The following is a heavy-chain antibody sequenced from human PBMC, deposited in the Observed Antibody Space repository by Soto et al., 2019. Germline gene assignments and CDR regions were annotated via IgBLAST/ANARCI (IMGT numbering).Heavy chain of an antibody. CDR3: AKTFGSNWLLDY. V-gene: IGHV3-23*01. CDR2: MSGSGGSL. Sequence: PGGSLRLSCAGSGFIFSDYGISWVRQAPEKGLQWVAAMSGSGGSLYYADSVKGRFTISRDNSKNTLYLQMSSLRGEDTAIYYCAKTFGSNWLLDYWGQGTLVTVSS. J-gene: IGHJ4*02. CDR1: GFIFSDYG. D-gene: IGHD3-3*01.